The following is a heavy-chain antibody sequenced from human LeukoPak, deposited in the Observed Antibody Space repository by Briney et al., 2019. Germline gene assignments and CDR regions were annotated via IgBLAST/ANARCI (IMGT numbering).Heavy chain of an antibody. Sequence: SSETLSLTCTVPGDSISSSSYYWGWIRQPPGKGLEYIGTIYYTGDTYYNPSLKGRVTISIDTSRKQFSLRLNSVTAADTAVYYCARVESGYYDSFDIWGQGTMVIVSS. CDR3: ARVESGYYDSFDI. CDR1: GDSISSSSYY. D-gene: IGHD3-22*01. V-gene: IGHV4-39*07. J-gene: IGHJ3*02. CDR2: IYYTGDT.